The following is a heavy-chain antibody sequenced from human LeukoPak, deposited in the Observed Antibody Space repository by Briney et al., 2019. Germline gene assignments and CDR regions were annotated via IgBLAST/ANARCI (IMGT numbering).Heavy chain of an antibody. Sequence: SETLSLTCTVSGGSISSGGYYWSWIRQPPGKGLEWIGYIYHSGSTYYNPSLKSRVTISVDRSKNQFSLKLSSVTAADTAVYYCARAGDIVVVPAAAAPDYWGQGTLVTVSS. J-gene: IGHJ4*02. CDR2: IYHSGST. CDR3: ARAGDIVVVPAAAAPDY. CDR1: GGSISSGGYY. V-gene: IGHV4-30-2*01. D-gene: IGHD2-2*01.